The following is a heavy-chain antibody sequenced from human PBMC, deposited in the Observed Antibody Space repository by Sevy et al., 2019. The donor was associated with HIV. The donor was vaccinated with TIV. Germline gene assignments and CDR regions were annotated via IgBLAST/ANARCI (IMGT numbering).Heavy chain of an antibody. D-gene: IGHD3-10*01. V-gene: IGHV3-21*01. CDR2: ISSGSSYI. Sequence: GGSLRLSCAASGFTFSSYWMTWVRQAPGKGLEWVSSISSGSSYIFYADSVKGRFTISRDNAKNSLYLHMNSLRAEDTAVYYCARGDYYGSLYYFDYWGPGTLVTVSS. J-gene: IGHJ4*02. CDR1: GFTFSSYW. CDR3: ARGDYYGSLYYFDY.